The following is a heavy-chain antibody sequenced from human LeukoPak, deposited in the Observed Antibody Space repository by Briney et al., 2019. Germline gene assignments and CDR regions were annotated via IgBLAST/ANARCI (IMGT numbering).Heavy chain of an antibody. V-gene: IGHV4-39*01. D-gene: IGHD2-15*01. CDR1: GGSISSSSYY. J-gene: IGHJ4*02. CDR2: IYYSGST. Sequence: SETLSLTCTVSGGSISSSSYYWGWIRQPPGKGLEWIGSIYYSGSTYYNPSLKSRVTISVDTSKNQFSLKLSSVTAADTAVYYCARGYCSGGSCYPNWGQGTLVTVSS. CDR3: ARGYCSGGSCYPN.